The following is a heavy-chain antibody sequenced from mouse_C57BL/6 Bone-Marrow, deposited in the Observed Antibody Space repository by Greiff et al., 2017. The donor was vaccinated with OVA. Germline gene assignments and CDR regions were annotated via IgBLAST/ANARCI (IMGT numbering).Heavy chain of an antibody. D-gene: IGHD1-1*01. J-gene: IGHJ4*01. CDR3: ARGGYYYGSSYVYYYAMDY. V-gene: IGHV1-63*01. CDR1: GYTFTNYW. CDR2: IYPGGGYT. Sequence: VKLVESGAELVRPGTSVKMSCKASGYTFTNYWIGWAKQRPGHGLEWIGDIYPGGGYTNYNEKFKGKATLTADKSSSTAYMQFSSLTSEDSAIYYCARGGYYYGSSYVYYYAMDYWGQGTSVTVSS.